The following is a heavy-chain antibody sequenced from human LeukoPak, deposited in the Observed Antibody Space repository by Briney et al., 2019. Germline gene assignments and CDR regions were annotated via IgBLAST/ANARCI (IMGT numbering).Heavy chain of an antibody. D-gene: IGHD3-10*01. CDR1: GYNFTTYG. V-gene: IGHV1-18*01. CDR3: ARGPLWFGEFYFDY. J-gene: IGHJ4*02. Sequence: ASVKVSCKASGYNFTTYGISWVRQPPGQGLERMGWISAYNGNTNYAQKLQGRVTMTTDTSTSTAYMDLRSLRSDDTAVYYCARGPLWFGEFYFDYWGQGTLVTVSS. CDR2: ISAYNGNT.